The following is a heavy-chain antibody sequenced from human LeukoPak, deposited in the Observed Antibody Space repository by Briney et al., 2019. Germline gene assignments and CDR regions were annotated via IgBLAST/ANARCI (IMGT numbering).Heavy chain of an antibody. V-gene: IGHV3-23*01. Sequence: GGSLRLSCAASGFTFSSYAMSWVRQAPGKGLEWVSAISGSGDSTYYADSVKGRFTISRDNSKNTLYLQMNSLRSEDTAVYYCARAISEPVPVQRGGDWFDPWGQGTLVTVSS. D-gene: IGHD2-2*01. CDR3: ARAISEPVPVQRGGDWFDP. J-gene: IGHJ5*02. CDR1: GFTFSSYA. CDR2: ISGSGDST.